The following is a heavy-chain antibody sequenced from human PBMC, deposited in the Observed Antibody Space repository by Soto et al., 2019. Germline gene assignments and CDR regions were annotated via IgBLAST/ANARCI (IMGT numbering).Heavy chain of an antibody. D-gene: IGHD6-6*01. V-gene: IGHV3-48*03. CDR1: GFTFSSFE. J-gene: IGHJ4*02. CDR2: IGRSGETI. CDR3: ARDSRGGAARRPTFYY. Sequence: GGSLRLSCVGSGFTFSSFEMNWVRQTPGKGLEWLSYIGRSGETIYYADSVKGRFTICRDNAKSSLFLQMTGLRDEDTGIYYCARDSRGGAARRPTFYYWGRGTLVTVSS.